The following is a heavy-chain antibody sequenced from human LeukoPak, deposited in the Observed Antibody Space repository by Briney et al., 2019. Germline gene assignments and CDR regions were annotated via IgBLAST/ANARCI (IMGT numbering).Heavy chain of an antibody. V-gene: IGHV1-2*02. CDR2: VNPHSGGT. D-gene: IGHD5-12*01. J-gene: IGHJ4*02. CDR3: ARDRSSLYNGNYAF. CDR1: GYTFTDYY. Sequence: ASVKVSCKASGYTFTDYYIHWVRQAPGQGLEFMGWVNPHSGGTSYRGRVTLTRDTSTTTSYMDLSSLTSDDTAVYYCARDRSSLYNGNYAFWGQGTLVTVSS.